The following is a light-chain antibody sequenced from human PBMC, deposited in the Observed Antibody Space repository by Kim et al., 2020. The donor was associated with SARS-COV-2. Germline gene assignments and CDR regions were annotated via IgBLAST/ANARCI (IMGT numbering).Light chain of an antibody. V-gene: IGKV1-8*01. CDR1: QGISSY. CDR3: QQYYSYPLT. J-gene: IGKJ1*01. Sequence: ASTGDRATITCRASQGISSYLAWYQQKPGKAPKLLIYAASTLQSGVPSRFSGSGSGTDFTLTISCLQSEDFATYYCQQYYSYPLTFGQGTKVDIK. CDR2: AAS.